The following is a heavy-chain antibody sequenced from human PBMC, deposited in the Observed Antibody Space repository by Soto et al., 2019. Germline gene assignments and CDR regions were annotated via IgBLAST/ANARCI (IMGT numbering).Heavy chain of an antibody. CDR2: ITGIVGNT. CDR3: AKSSLLHAFDY. D-gene: IGHD6-13*01. CDR1: GFTYSNYA. J-gene: IGHJ4*02. Sequence: EVQVLESGGGLVQPGGSLRLSCVASGFTYSNYAMSWVRQAPGKGLEWVSTITGIVGNTYYADSVKGRFTISRDNSKNTLFLQMNSLRAEDTAMYYCAKSSLLHAFDYWGQGTLVTVSS. V-gene: IGHV3-23*01.